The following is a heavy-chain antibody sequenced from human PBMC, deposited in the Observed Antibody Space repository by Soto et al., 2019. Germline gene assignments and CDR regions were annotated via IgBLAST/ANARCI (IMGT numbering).Heavy chain of an antibody. CDR1: GFPFSSYA. Sequence: ALRLSCAASGFPFSSYAMHWVRQAPGKGLEWVAVISYDGSNKYYADSVKGRFTISRDNSKNTLYLQMNSLRAEDTAVYYCARGDSSGYYYFDYWGQGTLVTVSS. D-gene: IGHD3-22*01. CDR2: ISYDGSNK. CDR3: ARGDSSGYYYFDY. V-gene: IGHV3-30-3*01. J-gene: IGHJ4*02.